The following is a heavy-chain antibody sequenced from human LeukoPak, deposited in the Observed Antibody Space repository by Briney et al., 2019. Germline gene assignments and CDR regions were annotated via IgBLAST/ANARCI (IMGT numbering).Heavy chain of an antibody. J-gene: IGHJ2*01. CDR3: ARDGIAAAGTGLWYFDL. Sequence: PSETLSLTCTVSGGXISSYYWSWIRQPPGKGLEWIGDIYYSGSTNYNPSLQSRVTISVDTSKNQFSLKLSSVTAADTAVYYCARDGIAAAGTGLWYFDLWGRGTLVTVSS. CDR1: GGXISSYY. D-gene: IGHD6-13*01. CDR2: IYYSGST. V-gene: IGHV4-59*01.